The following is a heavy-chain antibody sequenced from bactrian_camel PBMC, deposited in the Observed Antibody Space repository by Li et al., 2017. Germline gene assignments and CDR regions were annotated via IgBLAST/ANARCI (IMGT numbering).Heavy chain of an antibody. CDR2: ISYSGRMV. CDR1: GFTFNTYC. D-gene: IGHD5*01. Sequence: VQLVESGGGLVQPGGSLRLSCAASGFTFNTYCMSWVRQAPGKGLEWVSGISYSGRMVYYADSVKGRFTMSKDNAKNTLYLQLNSLKIEDTAMYYCGAGVPGHWFGYWGQGTQVTVS. V-gene: IGHV3S1*01. J-gene: IGHJ6*01. CDR3: GAGVPGHWFGY.